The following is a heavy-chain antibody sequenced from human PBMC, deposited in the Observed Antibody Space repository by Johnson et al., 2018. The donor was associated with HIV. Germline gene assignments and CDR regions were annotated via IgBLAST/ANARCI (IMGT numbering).Heavy chain of an antibody. CDR2: ISYDGNNK. V-gene: IGHV3-30-3*01. J-gene: IGHJ3*02. CDR1: GFTFSSYA. D-gene: IGHD1-26*01. Sequence: QVQLVESGGGVVQPGRSLRLSCVASGFTFSSYAMHWVRQAPGKGLEWGTVISYDGNNKYYADSVKGRFTISRDNSKNTLYLQMNSLRAEDTAVYYCAKSGYSGSYDRMGAFDIWGQGTMVTVSS. CDR3: AKSGYSGSYDRMGAFDI.